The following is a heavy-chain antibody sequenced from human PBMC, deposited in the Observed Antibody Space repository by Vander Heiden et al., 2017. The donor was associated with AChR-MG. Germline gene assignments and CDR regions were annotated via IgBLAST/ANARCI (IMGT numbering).Heavy chain of an antibody. CDR3: AKGPSSSWYVNGMDV. D-gene: IGHD6-13*01. J-gene: IGHJ6*02. CDR1: GFTFSGYA. Sequence: EVPLLESGGGLVQPGGSLRLSCAPSGFTFSGYAMSWVRQDPGKGLEWGSAISGSGGSTYYADSVKGRFTISRDNSKNTLYLQMNSLRAEDTAVYYCAKGPSSSWYVNGMDVWGQGTTVTVSS. CDR2: ISGSGGST. V-gene: IGHV3-23*01.